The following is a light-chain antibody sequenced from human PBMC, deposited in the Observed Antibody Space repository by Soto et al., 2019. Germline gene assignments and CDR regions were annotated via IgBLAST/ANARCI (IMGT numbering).Light chain of an antibody. CDR3: QQYNDSFPYT. Sequence: DIQMTQSPSTLSASVGDRVTITCRASQSINTWLAWYQQKPGTAPKLLIYKASTLESGVPSRFSGSGSGTEFTLTVSSLQPDDFATYYCQQYNDSFPYTFGQGTKLEIK. V-gene: IGKV1-5*03. CDR2: KAS. CDR1: QSINTW. J-gene: IGKJ2*01.